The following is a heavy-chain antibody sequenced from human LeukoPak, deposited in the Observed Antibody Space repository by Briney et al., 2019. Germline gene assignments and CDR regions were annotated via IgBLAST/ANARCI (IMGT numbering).Heavy chain of an antibody. J-gene: IGHJ4*02. Sequence: GGSLRLSCAASGLTFSNYAMTWVRQAPGKGLEWVSGISGTGDSTYFADSVKGRFTISRDNSKNTLYLQMNSLRAEDTAVYYCAKTFERGYSYGYFDYWGQGTLVTVSS. CDR2: ISGTGDST. D-gene: IGHD5-18*01. CDR3: AKTFERGYSYGYFDY. V-gene: IGHV3-23*01. CDR1: GLTFSNYA.